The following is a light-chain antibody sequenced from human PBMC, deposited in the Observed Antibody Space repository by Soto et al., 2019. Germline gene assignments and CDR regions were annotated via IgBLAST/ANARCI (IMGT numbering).Light chain of an antibody. CDR1: QGIKND. CDR2: AVS. V-gene: IGKV1-17*01. J-gene: IGKJ1*01. Sequence: DIQMTQSPSSLSASVGDGFTITFLASQGIKNDLAWYQQKPGKAPKRLIYAVSSLQSGVPSRFSGSGSGTEFTLTISSLQPEDVATYYCLQHHSYPQTFGQGTKVDIK. CDR3: LQHHSYPQT.